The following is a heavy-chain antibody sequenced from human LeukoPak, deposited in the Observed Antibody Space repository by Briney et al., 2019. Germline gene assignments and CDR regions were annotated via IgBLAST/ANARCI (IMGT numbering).Heavy chain of an antibody. CDR2: INHSGST. CDR3: ARRLLLWFGEFHP. J-gene: IGHJ5*02. CDR1: GGSFSGYY. D-gene: IGHD3-10*01. V-gene: IGHV4-34*01. Sequence: SETLSLTCAVYGGSFSGYYWSWIGQPPGKGLEWIGEINHSGSTNYNPSLKSRVTISVDTSKNQFSLKLSSVTAADTAVYYCARRLLLWFGEFHPWGQGTLVNVSS.